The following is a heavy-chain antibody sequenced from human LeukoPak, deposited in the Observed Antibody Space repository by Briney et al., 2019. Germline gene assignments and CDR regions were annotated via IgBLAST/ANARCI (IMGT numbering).Heavy chain of an antibody. CDR3: ARWYSSGWAFDY. CDR1: GGTISSYY. J-gene: IGHJ4*02. Sequence: SETLSLTCTVSGGTISSYYWNWIRQPPGKGLEWIGYMHSSGNTKYNPSLKSRVTISVDTSKNQFSLKLTSVTAADTAVYYCARWYSSGWAFDYWAREPWSPSPQ. D-gene: IGHD6-19*01. CDR2: MHSSGNT. V-gene: IGHV4-59*08.